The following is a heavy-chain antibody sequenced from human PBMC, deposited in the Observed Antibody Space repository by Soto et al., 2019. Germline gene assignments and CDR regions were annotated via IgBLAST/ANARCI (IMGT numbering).Heavy chain of an antibody. CDR2: ISGSGGST. CDR3: AKVSGSHDDY. D-gene: IGHD1-26*01. J-gene: IGHJ4*02. V-gene: IGHV3-23*01. CDR1: GFTFSSYA. Sequence: GGSLRLSFVSSGFTFSSYAISWVRQAPGKGLEWVSAISGSGGSTYYADSVKGRFTISRDNSKNTLYLQMNSLRAEDTAVYYCAKVSGSHDDYWGQGTLVTVSS.